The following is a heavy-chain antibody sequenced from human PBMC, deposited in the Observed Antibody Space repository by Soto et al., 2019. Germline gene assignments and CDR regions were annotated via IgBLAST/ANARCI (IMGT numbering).Heavy chain of an antibody. CDR3: ARGGYYDSSGSRNYYYYGMNV. V-gene: IGHV1-18*01. J-gene: IGHJ6*02. CDR2: ISAYDGNT. D-gene: IGHD3-22*01. Sequence: ASVKVSCKASGGTISSYAISWVRQAPGQGLEWLGWISAYDGNTKYAQILQGRVSLTTDTSTNTAYMELRSLRSDDTAMYFCARGGYYDSSGSRNYYYYGMNVWGQGTTVTVSS. CDR1: GGTISSYA.